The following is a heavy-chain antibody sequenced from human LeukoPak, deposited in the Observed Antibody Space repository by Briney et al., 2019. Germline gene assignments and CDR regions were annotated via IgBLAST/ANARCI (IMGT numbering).Heavy chain of an antibody. CDR2: ISSSSSYI. D-gene: IGHD6-13*01. V-gene: IGHV3-21*01. J-gene: IGHJ6*02. CDR3: ARYQQPGGMDV. Sequence: TGGSLTLSCAASGFPFSSYSMIWVPQAPGKGLEWVSSISSSSSYIYYADSVKGRFTISRDNAKNSLYLQMNSLSAEDTAVYYCARYQQPGGMDVWGQGTTVTVSS. CDR1: GFPFSSYS.